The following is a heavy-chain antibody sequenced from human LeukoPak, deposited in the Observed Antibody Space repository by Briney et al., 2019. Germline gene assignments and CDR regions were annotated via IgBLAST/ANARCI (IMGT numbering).Heavy chain of an antibody. V-gene: IGHV4-39*01. CDR3: ARLDKGIKAAHFDY. J-gene: IGHJ4*02. CDR1: GGSISSSDFN. CDR2: ISCGST. Sequence: SETLSLTCTVSGGSISSSDFNWGWIRQPPGKGLEWIGVISCGSTYYNPFLKSRVTISVDTSKSHFSLKLSSVTAADTAIYYCARLDKGIKAAHFDYWGQGTLVTVSS. D-gene: IGHD6-25*01.